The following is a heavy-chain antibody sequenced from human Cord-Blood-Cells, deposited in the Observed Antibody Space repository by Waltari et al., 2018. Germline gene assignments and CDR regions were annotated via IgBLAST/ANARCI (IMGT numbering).Heavy chain of an antibody. Sequence: QLQLQESGPGLVKPSETLSLTCTVSGGSISSSSYYWGWIRQPPGKGLEWIGGIYYSGSTYYNPSLKSRVTISVDTSKNQFSLKLSSVTAADTAVYYCARQGYCSSTSCYDAFDIWGQGTMVTVSS. J-gene: IGHJ3*02. V-gene: IGHV4-39*01. CDR2: IYYSGST. CDR1: GGSISSSSYY. CDR3: ARQGYCSSTSCYDAFDI. D-gene: IGHD2-2*01.